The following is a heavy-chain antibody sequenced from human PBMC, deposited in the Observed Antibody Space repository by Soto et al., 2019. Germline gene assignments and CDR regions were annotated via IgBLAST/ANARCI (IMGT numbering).Heavy chain of an antibody. J-gene: IGHJ4*02. CDR1: GFTFSSYA. V-gene: IGHV3-33*01. D-gene: IGHD5-12*01. Sequence: GGSLRLSCAASGFTFSSYAMHWVRQAPGKGLEWVGFILYDGSNTFYAESVKGRFTISRDNSKNTVYLQINALRAEDTAVYYCARYFSMVIVAPGYWGQGTLVTVSS. CDR3: ARYFSMVIVAPGY. CDR2: ILYDGSNT.